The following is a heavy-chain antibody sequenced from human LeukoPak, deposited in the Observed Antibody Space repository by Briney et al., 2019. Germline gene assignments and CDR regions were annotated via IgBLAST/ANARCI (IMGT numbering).Heavy chain of an antibody. CDR2: ISSSSSTI. J-gene: IGHJ4*02. V-gene: IGHV3-48*04. CDR3: AREYYCGGDCSYDY. Sequence: GGSLRLSCAASGFTFSSYSMNWVRQAPGKGLEWVSYISSSSSTIYYADSVKGRFTISRDNAKNSLYLQMNSLRAEDTAVYYCAREYYCGGDCSYDYWGQGTLVTVSS. D-gene: IGHD2-21*01. CDR1: GFTFSSYS.